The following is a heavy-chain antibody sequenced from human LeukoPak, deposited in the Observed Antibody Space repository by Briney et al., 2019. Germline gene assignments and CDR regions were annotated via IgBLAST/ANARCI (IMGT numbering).Heavy chain of an antibody. D-gene: IGHD5-24*01. CDR1: GFTFSDNY. CDR3: ARDVATISNWFDP. V-gene: IGHV3-66*01. CDR2: IYSGGST. J-gene: IGHJ5*02. Sequence: GGSLRLSCAASGFTFSDNYMTWVRQAPGKGLEWVSVIYSGGSTYYADSVKGRFTISRDNSKNTLYLQMNSLRAEDTAVYYCARDVATISNWFDPWGQGTLVTVSS.